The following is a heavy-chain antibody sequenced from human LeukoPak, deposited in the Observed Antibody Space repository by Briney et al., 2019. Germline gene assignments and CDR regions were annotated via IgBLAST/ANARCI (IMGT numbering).Heavy chain of an antibody. CDR2: IYYSGST. CDR3: ARVRGAGADYYHYQMDV. CDR1: GGSISSSSYY. J-gene: IGHJ6*04. D-gene: IGHD3-16*01. V-gene: IGHV4-39*07. Sequence: SETLSLTCTVSGGSISSSSYYWGWIRQPPGKGLEWIGSIYYSGSTYYNPSLKSRVTISVDTSKNQFSLKLTSVIAADTAMYYCARVRGAGADYYHYQMDVWGKGTTVTVSS.